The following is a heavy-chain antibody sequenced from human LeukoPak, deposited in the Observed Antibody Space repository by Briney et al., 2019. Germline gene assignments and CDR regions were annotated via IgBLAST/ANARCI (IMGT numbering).Heavy chain of an antibody. CDR3: AKGYSVGATNLNFDY. Sequence: SGGSLRLSCAASGFTFSSYAMSWVRQAPGKGLEWVSAISGSGGSTYYADSVKGRFTISRDNSKNTLYLQMSSLRAEDTAVYYCAKGYSVGATNLNFDYWGQGTLVTVSS. CDR2: ISGSGGST. J-gene: IGHJ4*02. D-gene: IGHD1-26*01. CDR1: GFTFSSYA. V-gene: IGHV3-23*01.